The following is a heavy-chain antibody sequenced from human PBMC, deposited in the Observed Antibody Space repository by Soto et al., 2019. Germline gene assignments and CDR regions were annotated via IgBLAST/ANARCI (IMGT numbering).Heavy chain of an antibody. D-gene: IGHD6-19*01. CDR1: GGGFSSYA. CDR2: MIAIFGTA. J-gene: IGHJ3*01. CDR3: ARDRAGTGSEVFDF. V-gene: IGHV1-69*01. Sequence: KVSRKTSGGGFSSYAISRGRQAPGQGLEWMGGMIAIFGTANYAKKFQGRVTIIADECTSTAYMELSSLRSEDMAVYYCARDRAGTGSEVFDFWGQGTMVT.